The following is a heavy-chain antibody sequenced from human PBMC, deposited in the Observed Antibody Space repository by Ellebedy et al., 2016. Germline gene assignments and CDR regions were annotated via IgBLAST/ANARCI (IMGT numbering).Heavy chain of an antibody. CDR3: ASGYEVADAFDI. Sequence: ASVKVSCKASGGTFSSYAISWVRQAPGQGLEWMGGIIPIFGTANYAQKFQGRVTITADESTSTAYMELSSLRSEDTAVYYCASGYEVADAFDIWGQGTMVTVSS. V-gene: IGHV1-69*13. CDR2: IIPIFGTA. D-gene: IGHD5-12*01. CDR1: GGTFSSYA. J-gene: IGHJ3*02.